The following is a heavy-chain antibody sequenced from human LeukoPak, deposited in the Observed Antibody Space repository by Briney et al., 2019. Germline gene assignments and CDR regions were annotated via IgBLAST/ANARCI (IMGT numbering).Heavy chain of an antibody. D-gene: IGHD3-16*02. Sequence: PSETLSLICAVYGGSFSGYYWSWIRQPPGKGLEWIGEINHSGSTNYNPSLKSRVTISVDTSKNQFSLKLSSVTAADTAVYYCARTRGRDVWGSYRSPYYFDYWGQGTLVTVSS. CDR1: GGSFSGYY. V-gene: IGHV4-34*01. J-gene: IGHJ4*02. CDR2: INHSGST. CDR3: ARTRGRDVWGSYRSPYYFDY.